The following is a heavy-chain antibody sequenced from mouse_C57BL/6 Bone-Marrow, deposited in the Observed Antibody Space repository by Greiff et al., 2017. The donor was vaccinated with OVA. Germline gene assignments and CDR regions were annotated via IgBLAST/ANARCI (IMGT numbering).Heavy chain of an antibody. V-gene: IGHV1-15*01. CDR2: IDPETGGT. D-gene: IGHD1-1*01. J-gene: IGHJ2*01. CDR1: GYTFTDYE. Sequence: QVQLQQSGAELVRPGASVTLSCKASGYTFTDYEMHWVKQTPVHGLEWIGAIDPETGGTAYNQKFKGKAILTADKSSSTAYMELRSLTSEDSAVYYCTRWPYYGSSYDYFDYWGQGTTLTVSS. CDR3: TRWPYYGSSYDYFDY.